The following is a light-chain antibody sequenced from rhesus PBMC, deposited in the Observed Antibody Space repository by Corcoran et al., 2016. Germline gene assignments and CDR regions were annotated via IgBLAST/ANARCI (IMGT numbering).Light chain of an antibody. CDR1: SSDIGGYNY. CDR3: SSYAGTSPFI. CDR2: DVT. V-gene: IGLV2-23*01. Sequence: QAALTQPPSMSGSPGQSVTISCTGTSSDIGGYNYVSWYLQHPGKAPKLIIYDVTKRPSGVSDRFSGSKSGNTASLTISGLQAEDVADYYCSSYAGTSPFIFGPGTRLTVL. J-gene: IGLJ1*01.